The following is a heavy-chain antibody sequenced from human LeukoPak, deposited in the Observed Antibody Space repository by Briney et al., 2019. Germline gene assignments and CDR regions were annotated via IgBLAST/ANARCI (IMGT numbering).Heavy chain of an antibody. J-gene: IGHJ4*02. CDR2: IYYSGST. CDR3: ARRLVVRGVTDY. Sequence: SETLSLTCTVSGDSISSFYWSWIRQPPGRGLEWIGYIYYSGSTNYNPSLKSRVTISVDTSKNQFSLKLSSVTAADTAVYYCARRLVVRGVTDYWGQGTLVTVSS. CDR1: GDSISSFY. D-gene: IGHD3-10*01. V-gene: IGHV4-59*12.